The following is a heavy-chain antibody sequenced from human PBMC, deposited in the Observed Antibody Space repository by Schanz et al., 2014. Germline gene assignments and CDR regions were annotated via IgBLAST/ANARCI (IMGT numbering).Heavy chain of an antibody. CDR2: MNPNSGNP. CDR1: GGTFNSYT. V-gene: IGHV1-8*02. CDR3: ARLGTGMAVAGSVIDSYYYYMDV. J-gene: IGHJ6*03. Sequence: QVQLVQSGAEVKKPGSSMKVSCKASGGTFNSYTINWVRQAPGQGLEWMGWMNPNSGNPGFAQKFRGRVTMTRDTSMSTAYMELSSMRSEDTAVYYCARLGTGMAVAGSVIDSYYYYMDVWGEGTTVAVSS. D-gene: IGHD6-19*01.